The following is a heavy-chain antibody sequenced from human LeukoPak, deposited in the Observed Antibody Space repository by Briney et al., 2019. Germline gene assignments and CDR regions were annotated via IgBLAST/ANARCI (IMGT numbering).Heavy chain of an antibody. CDR2: INPNSGGT. CDR3: ARVPEYYYDSSGYSSPFDY. CDR1: GYTFTGYY. D-gene: IGHD3-22*01. V-gene: IGHV1-2*02. Sequence: ASVKVSCKASGYTFTGYYMHWVRQAPGQGLEWMGWINPNSGGTNYAQKFQGRVTMTRDTSISTAYMELSRLRSDDTAVYYCARVPEYYYDSSGYSSPFDYWGQGTLVTVSS. J-gene: IGHJ4*02.